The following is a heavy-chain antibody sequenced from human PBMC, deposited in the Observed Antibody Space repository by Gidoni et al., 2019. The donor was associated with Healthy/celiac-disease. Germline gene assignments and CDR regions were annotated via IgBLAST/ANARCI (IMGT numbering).Heavy chain of an antibody. CDR3: ARGRIGFNWFDP. J-gene: IGHJ5*02. CDR1: GGSISSGGYY. CDR2: IYYSGST. D-gene: IGHD2-2*03. V-gene: IGHV4-31*03. Sequence: QVQLQEPGPGLVKPSQTLSLTCTVSGGSISSGGYYWSWIRQHPGKGLEWIGYIYYSGSTYYNPSLKSRVTISVDTSKNQFSLKLSSVTAADTAVYYCARGRIGFNWFDPWGQGTLVTVSS.